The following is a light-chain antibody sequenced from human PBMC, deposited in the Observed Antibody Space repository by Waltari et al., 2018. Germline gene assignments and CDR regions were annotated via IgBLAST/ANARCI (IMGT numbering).Light chain of an antibody. Sequence: EIVMTQSPATLSVSPGERATLSCRASQSVSSNLAWYQQKPGQAPRLLIYVASTRATGIPARFSGSGSGTELTLTISSLQSEDFAVYYCQQYNNWPPAFGGGTKVEIK. V-gene: IGKV3-15*01. CDR2: VAS. CDR1: QSVSSN. CDR3: QQYNNWPPA. J-gene: IGKJ4*01.